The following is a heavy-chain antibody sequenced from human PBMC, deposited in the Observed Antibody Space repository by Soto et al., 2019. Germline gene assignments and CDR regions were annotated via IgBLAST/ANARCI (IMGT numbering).Heavy chain of an antibody. D-gene: IGHD2-2*02. Sequence: GGSLRLSCAASGFTFSSYGMHWVRQAPGKGLEWVAVISYDGSNKYYADSVKGRFTISRDNSKNTLYLQMNSLRAEDTAVYYCQGYCSSTSCYRFDPWGQGTLVTVSS. CDR1: GFTFSSYG. CDR2: ISYDGSNK. J-gene: IGHJ5*02. CDR3: QGYCSSTSCYRFDP. V-gene: IGHV3-30*03.